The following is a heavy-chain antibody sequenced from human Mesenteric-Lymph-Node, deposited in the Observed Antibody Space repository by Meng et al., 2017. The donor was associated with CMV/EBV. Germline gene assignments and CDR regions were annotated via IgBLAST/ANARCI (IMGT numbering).Heavy chain of an antibody. D-gene: IGHD2-2*01. Sequence: SGFTFSSYAMYWVRQAPGKGLEWVAVISHDGGDKYYGDSVKGRFTVSRDKSKNTLYLQMNSLRPEDTAVYYCARDPGAVAMSYYLDQWGQGTLVTVSS. J-gene: IGHJ4*02. CDR3: ARDPGAVAMSYYLDQ. CDR1: GFTFSSYA. CDR2: ISHDGGDK. V-gene: IGHV3-30-3*01.